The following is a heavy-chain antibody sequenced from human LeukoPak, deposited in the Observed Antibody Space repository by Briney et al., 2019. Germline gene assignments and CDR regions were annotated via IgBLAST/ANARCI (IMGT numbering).Heavy chain of an antibody. CDR2: ISSSGSTI. D-gene: IGHD3-22*01. Sequence: GGSLRLSCAASGFTFSDYYMSWIRQAPGKGLEWVSYISSSGSTIYYADSVKGRFTISRDNAKNSLYLQMNSLRAEDTAVYYCARDVLIAHYYDSSGYSYYFDYWGQGTLVTVSS. V-gene: IGHV3-11*04. CDR1: GFTFSDYY. CDR3: ARDVLIAHYYDSSGYSYYFDY. J-gene: IGHJ4*02.